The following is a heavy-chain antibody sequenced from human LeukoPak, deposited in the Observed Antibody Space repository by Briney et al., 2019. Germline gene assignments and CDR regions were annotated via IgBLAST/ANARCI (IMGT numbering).Heavy chain of an antibody. CDR3: AKLGIAVAGGDY. J-gene: IGHJ4*02. Sequence: GGSLRLSCAASGFTFSGSAMHWVRQASGKGLEWVGRIRSKANSYATAYAASVKGRFTISRDDSKNTAYLQMNSLRAEDTAVYYCAKLGIAVAGGDYWGQGTLVTVSS. V-gene: IGHV3-73*01. CDR2: IRSKANSYAT. D-gene: IGHD6-19*01. CDR1: GFTFSGSA.